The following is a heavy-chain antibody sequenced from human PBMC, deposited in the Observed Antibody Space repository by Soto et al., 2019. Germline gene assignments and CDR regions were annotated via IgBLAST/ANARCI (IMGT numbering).Heavy chain of an antibody. J-gene: IGHJ4*02. CDR2: MYYSGST. CDR3: ANWERRFDY. V-gene: IGHV4-39*01. CDR1: GGSISSSSYL. D-gene: IGHD1-26*01. Sequence: SETLSLTCSVSGGSISSSSYLWGWIRQPPGKGLEWIANMYYSGSTYYNLSLKSRVTISVDTSKNQFSLKLSSVTAADTAVYYCANWERRFDYWGQGTLVTVS.